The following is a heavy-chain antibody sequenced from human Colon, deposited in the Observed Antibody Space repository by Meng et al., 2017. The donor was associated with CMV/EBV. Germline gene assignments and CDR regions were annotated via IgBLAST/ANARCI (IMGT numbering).Heavy chain of an antibody. V-gene: IGHV1-8*02. D-gene: IGHD3-22*01. CDR1: YTLPPYD. Sequence: YTLPPYDIPWVRPAPGQGLEWMAWMTPDSGNAAFAPKFQGRVSMTSDTSTSTAYMELSGLQFEDTAVYYCARGYYDDNGYNKYACDIWGQGTMVTVSS. J-gene: IGHJ3*02. CDR3: ARGYYDDNGYNKYACDI. CDR2: MTPDSGNA.